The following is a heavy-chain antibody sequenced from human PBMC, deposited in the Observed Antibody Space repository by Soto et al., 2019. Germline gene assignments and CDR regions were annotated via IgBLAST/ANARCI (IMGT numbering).Heavy chain of an antibody. V-gene: IGHV3-7*01. Sequence: GGSLRLSCAASGFTFGSYWMSWVRQAPGKGLEWVANINPGGREKNYVDSVKGRFSISRDDAEKSHHLQMNSLRVEDTAVYYCAKYDSGSYGAYALDIWGQGTMVTVSS. CDR3: AKYDSGSYGAYALDI. CDR2: INPGGREK. CDR1: GFTFGSYW. D-gene: IGHD3-10*01. J-gene: IGHJ3*02.